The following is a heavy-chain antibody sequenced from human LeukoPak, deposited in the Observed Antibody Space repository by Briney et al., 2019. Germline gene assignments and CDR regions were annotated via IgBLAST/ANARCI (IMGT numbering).Heavy chain of an antibody. D-gene: IGHD2-8*01. J-gene: IGHJ5*02. Sequence: GASVKVSCKASGYSFTDKYMHWVRQAPGEGLEWMGWINPNSGGTNYAQKFQGRVTMTTDTSMSTAYMELSRLTSDDTAVYYCARAGGCSWFDPWGQGTLVTVSS. CDR2: INPNSGGT. V-gene: IGHV1-2*02. CDR1: GYSFTDKY. CDR3: ARAGGCSWFDP.